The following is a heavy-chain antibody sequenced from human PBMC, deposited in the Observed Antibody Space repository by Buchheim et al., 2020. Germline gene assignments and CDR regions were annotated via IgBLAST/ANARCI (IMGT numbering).Heavy chain of an antibody. CDR2: ISYDGSNK. D-gene: IGHD3-16*01. CDR1: GFTFSSYG. CDR3: AKGFSYALYYYGMDV. V-gene: IGHV3-30*18. Sequence: QVQLVESGGGVVQPGRSLRLSCAASGFTFSSYGMHWVRQAPGKGLEWVAVISYDGSNKYYADSVKGRVTISRDNSKTTLYLQMNSLRAEDTAVYYCAKGFSYALYYYGMDVWGQGTT. J-gene: IGHJ6*02.